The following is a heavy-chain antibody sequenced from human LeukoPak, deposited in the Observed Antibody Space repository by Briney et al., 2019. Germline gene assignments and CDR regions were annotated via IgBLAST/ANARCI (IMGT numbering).Heavy chain of an antibody. J-gene: IGHJ5*02. CDR3: AKGNSGGYDP. CDR1: GFSVSNNY. CDR2: IGGSGSMT. V-gene: IGHV3-23*01. Sequence: TGGSLRLSCAASGFSVSNNYMTWVRQSPGKGLEWVASIGGSGSMTYYADSVKGRFTISRDNSQNTLYMQMNSLRAEDTAVYYCAKGNSGGYDPWGQGTLVTVSS. D-gene: IGHD6-19*01.